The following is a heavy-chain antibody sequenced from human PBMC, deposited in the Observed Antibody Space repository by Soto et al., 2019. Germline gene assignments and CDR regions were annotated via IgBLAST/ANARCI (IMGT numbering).Heavy chain of an antibody. J-gene: IGHJ4*02. CDR2: FDPEDGET. D-gene: IGHD6-19*01. Sequence: ASVKVSCKVSGYTLTELSMHWVRQAPGKGLEWMGGFDPEDGETIYAQKFQGRVTMTEGTSTDTAYMELSSLRSEDTAVYYCAASGPQWLAFDYWGQGTLVTVSS. CDR1: GYTLTELS. CDR3: AASGPQWLAFDY. V-gene: IGHV1-24*01.